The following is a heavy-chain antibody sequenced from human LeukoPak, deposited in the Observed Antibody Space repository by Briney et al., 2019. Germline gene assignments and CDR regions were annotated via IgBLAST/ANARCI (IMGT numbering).Heavy chain of an antibody. Sequence: PGGSLRLSCAASGFTFSSYAMHWVRQAPGKGLEYVSAISSNGGSTYYANSVKGRFTISRDNSKSTLYLQMGSLRAEDMAVYYCARPSRDGYNYIGYWGQGTLVTVSS. V-gene: IGHV3-64*01. D-gene: IGHD5-24*01. CDR2: ISSNGGST. CDR3: ARPSRDGYNYIGY. J-gene: IGHJ4*02. CDR1: GFTFSSYA.